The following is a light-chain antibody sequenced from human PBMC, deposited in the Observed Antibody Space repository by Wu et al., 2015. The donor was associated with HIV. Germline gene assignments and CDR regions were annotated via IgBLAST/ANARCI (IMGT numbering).Light chain of an antibody. V-gene: IGKV1-5*03. Sequence: DIQMTQSPSTLSASVGDRVTITCRASQSIGNWLAWYQQKPGKAPKILIYRASSLESGVPARFSGSGYGTEFTLTISSLQPDDFATYFCQQYNTYLLAFGGGTKVGI. CDR3: QQYNTYLLA. CDR2: RAS. CDR1: QSIGNW. J-gene: IGKJ4*01.